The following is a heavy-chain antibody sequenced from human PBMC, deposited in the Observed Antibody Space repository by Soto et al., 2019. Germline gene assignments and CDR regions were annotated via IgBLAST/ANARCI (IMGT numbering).Heavy chain of an antibody. D-gene: IGHD2-2*01. CDR1: GGSISSYY. J-gene: IGHJ6*02. CDR3: ARGHCSSISCYNYYYYGMDV. V-gene: IGHV4-59*01. CDR2: IYYSGST. Sequence: QVQLQESGPGLVKPSETLSLTCTVSGGSISSYYWSWIRQPPGKGLEWIGYIYYSGSTNYNPSLKSRVTISVDTSKNQFSMKVSSVTAADTAVYCCARGHCSSISCYNYYYYGMDVWGQGTTVTVSS.